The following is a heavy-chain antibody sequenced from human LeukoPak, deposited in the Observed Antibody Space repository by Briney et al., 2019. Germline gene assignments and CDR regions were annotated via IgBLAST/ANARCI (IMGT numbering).Heavy chain of an antibody. V-gene: IGHV3-23*01. Sequence: GGSLRLSRAASGFTFSSYAMSWVRQAPGKGLEWVSAISGSGGSTYYADSVKGRFTISRDNSKNTLYLQMNSLRAEDTAVYYCAKNSGGSCYLSYFDYWGQGTLVTVSS. J-gene: IGHJ4*02. CDR3: AKNSGGSCYLSYFDY. CDR2: ISGSGGST. CDR1: GFTFSSYA. D-gene: IGHD2-15*01.